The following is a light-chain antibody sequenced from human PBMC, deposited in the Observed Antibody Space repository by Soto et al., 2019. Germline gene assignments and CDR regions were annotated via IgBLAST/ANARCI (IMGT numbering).Light chain of an antibody. V-gene: IGLV4-69*01. CDR1: SGHSSYA. CDR3: QTWGTGIRWV. J-gene: IGLJ3*02. Sequence: QAVVTQSPSASASLGASVKLTCTLSSGHSSYAIAWHQQQPEKGPRYLMKLNSDGSHSKGDGIPDRFSGSSSGAERYLTISSLQSEDEADSYCQTWGTGIRWVFGGGTKLTVL. CDR2: LNSDGSH.